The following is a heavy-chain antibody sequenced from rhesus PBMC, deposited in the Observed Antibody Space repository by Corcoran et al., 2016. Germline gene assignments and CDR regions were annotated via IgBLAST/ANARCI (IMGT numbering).Heavy chain of an antibody. V-gene: IGHV4-127*01. CDR3: ARDRDTALDY. CDR1: GYSISSGYV. J-gene: IGHJ4*01. Sequence: QVQLQESGPAVVKPSETLSLTCAVSGYSISSGYVWGWIRQPPGKGLECLGQFYVGSGSTYYNPSRTSRVTVSKDTSKNQFSLKLSSVTAADTAVYYCARDRDTALDYWGQGVLVTVSS. D-gene: IGHD5-12*01. CDR2: FYVGSGST.